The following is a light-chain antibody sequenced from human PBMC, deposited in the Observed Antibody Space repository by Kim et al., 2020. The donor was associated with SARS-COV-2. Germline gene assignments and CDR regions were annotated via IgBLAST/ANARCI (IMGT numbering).Light chain of an antibody. CDR2: AAS. V-gene: IGKV1-39*01. CDR3: QQSYITPFT. J-gene: IGKJ3*01. Sequence: DIQMTQSPSSLSASVGDRVTITCRTTQSISSQLNWYQQKPGRAPKLLISAASTLQGGVPSRFSGSGSETEFTLTISSLQPDDFATYFCQQSYITPFTFGPGTKVDIK. CDR1: QSISSQ.